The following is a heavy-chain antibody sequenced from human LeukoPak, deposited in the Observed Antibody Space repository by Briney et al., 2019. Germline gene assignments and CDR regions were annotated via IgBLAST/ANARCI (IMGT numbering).Heavy chain of an antibody. CDR2: ISSSSSYI. D-gene: IGHD2-2*01. CDR3: ARDPPVPAASSIAWVIP. CDR1: GFTFSSYS. J-gene: IGHJ5*02. Sequence: GGSLGLSCAASGFTFSSYSMNWVRQAPGKGLEWVSSISSSSSYIYFADSVKGRFTISRDNAKNSLYLQMNSLRAEDTAVYYCARDPPVPAASSIAWVIPWGQGTLVTVSS. V-gene: IGHV3-21*01.